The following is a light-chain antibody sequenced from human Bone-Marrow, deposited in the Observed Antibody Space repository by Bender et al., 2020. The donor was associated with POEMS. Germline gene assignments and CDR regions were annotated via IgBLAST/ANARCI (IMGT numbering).Light chain of an antibody. CDR1: GGSIASNY. CDR3: KSYDTGSWV. Sequence: NFMLTQPHSVSESPGKTVTISCTRSGGSIASNYVQWFQQRPGSSPATVVYEDDQIPSGVPGRFSASIDRSSNSASLTISGVKTEGEPGYHCKSYDTGSWVFGGGTKLTVL. J-gene: IGLJ3*02. V-gene: IGLV6-57*01. CDR2: EDD.